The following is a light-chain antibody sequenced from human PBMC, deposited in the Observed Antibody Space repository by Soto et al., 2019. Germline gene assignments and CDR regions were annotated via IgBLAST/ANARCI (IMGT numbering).Light chain of an antibody. Sequence: QSVLTQPPSASGTPGQRVTISCSGSSSNIESNTVTWYQQLPGTAPKLVIYSNYDRPSGVPDRFSGSTSGTSASLVIRGLQSEDEAEYYCAAWDDILNGYVFGGGTKVTDL. CDR1: SSNIESNT. CDR3: AAWDDILNGYV. V-gene: IGLV1-44*01. J-gene: IGLJ1*01. CDR2: SNY.